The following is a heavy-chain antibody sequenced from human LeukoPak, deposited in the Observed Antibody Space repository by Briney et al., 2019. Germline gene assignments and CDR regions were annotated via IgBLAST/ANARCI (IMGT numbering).Heavy chain of an antibody. D-gene: IGHD6-6*01. V-gene: IGHV3-30*02. CDR2: IRYDGSNK. J-gene: IGHJ4*02. Sequence: GGSLRLSCAASGFTFSSYGMHWVRQAPGKGLEWVAFIRYDGSNKYYADSVKGRFTISRDNSKNMLYLQMNSLRAKDTAVYYCAKDLLAARPSVQYFDYWGQGTLVTVSS. CDR3: AKDLLAARPSVQYFDY. CDR1: GFTFSSYG.